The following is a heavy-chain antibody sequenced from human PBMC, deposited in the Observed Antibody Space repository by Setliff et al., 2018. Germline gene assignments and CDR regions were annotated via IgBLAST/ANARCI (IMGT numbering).Heavy chain of an antibody. D-gene: IGHD3-22*01. Sequence: GGSLRLSCTASGFTFRKHALAWVRQAPGKGLQWVSSVSGSGMTRDYTDSVKGRFTVSRDSSQNKIHLQMDSLRAEDTGKYFCARADSDSSGYYHVGVDYFDNWGQGTLVTVSS. CDR2: VSGSGMTR. CDR3: ARADSDSSGYYHVGVDYFDN. CDR1: GFTFRKHA. V-gene: IGHV3-23*01. J-gene: IGHJ4*02.